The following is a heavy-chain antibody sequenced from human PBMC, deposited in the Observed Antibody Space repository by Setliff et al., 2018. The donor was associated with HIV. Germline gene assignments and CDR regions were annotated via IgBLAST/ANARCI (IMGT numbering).Heavy chain of an antibody. V-gene: IGHV1-2*02. CDR2: LNPHSGAT. Sequence: ASVKVSCKTSGFIFTGYLIHWVRQAPGQGLEWMGWLNPHSGATNFAQKFRDRVTMTRDTSITTAYLDLNGLKYDDTAMYYCAKDPALPGDYFWGCPPDHWGQGTVVTVSS. CDR1: GFIFTGYL. D-gene: IGHD3-16*01. CDR3: AKDPALPGDYFWGCPPDH. J-gene: IGHJ5*02.